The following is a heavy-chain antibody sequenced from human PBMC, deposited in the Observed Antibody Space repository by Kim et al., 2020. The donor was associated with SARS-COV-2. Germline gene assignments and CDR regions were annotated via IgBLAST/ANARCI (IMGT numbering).Heavy chain of an antibody. J-gene: IGHJ6*02. CDR3: ASSLDSYCSSTSCSHYYYYGMDV. Sequence: GGSLRLSCAASGFTFSSYSMNWVRQAPGKGLEWVSSISSNSSYISYADSVKGRFTISIDNAKNSLYLQMNSLRAEDTAVYYCASSLDSYCSSTSCSHYYYYGMDVWGQGTTVTVSS. V-gene: IGHV3-21*01. CDR2: ISSNSSYI. CDR1: GFTFSSYS. D-gene: IGHD2-2*01.